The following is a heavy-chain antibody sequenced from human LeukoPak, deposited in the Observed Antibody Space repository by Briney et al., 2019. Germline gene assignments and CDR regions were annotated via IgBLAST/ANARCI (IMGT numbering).Heavy chain of an antibody. CDR2: ISGSGGST. Sequence: GGSLRLSCAASEFTFSFYAMSWVRQAPGKGLEWVSAISGSGGSTYYADSVKGRFTISRDNSKNTLYLQMNSLRAEDTAVYYCARGASSGYYYDAFDIWGQGTMVTVSS. D-gene: IGHD3-22*01. J-gene: IGHJ3*02. V-gene: IGHV3-23*01. CDR3: ARGASSGYYYDAFDI. CDR1: EFTFSFYA.